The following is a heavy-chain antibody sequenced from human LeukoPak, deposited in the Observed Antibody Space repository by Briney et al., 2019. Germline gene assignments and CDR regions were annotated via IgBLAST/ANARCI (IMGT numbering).Heavy chain of an antibody. V-gene: IGHV4-39*01. CDR3: ARHEGSARISSFDY. J-gene: IGHJ4*02. Sequence: SETLSLTSTVSGGAISNTSYYWGWIRQPPGKGLEWIGNIYYSGTTYYNPSLKSRVTISVDTSKNQFSLKVNSVTAADTAVYYCARHEGSARISSFDYWGQGTLVTVSS. CDR2: IYYSGTT. D-gene: IGHD2/OR15-2a*01. CDR1: GGAISNTSYY.